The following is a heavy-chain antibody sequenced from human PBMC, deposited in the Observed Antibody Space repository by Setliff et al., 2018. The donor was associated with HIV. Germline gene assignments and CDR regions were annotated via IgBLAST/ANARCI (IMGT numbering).Heavy chain of an antibody. CDR3: ARGFSSSWYYYYMGV. J-gene: IGHJ6*03. CDR2: ISGSGGST. V-gene: IGHV3-23*01. D-gene: IGHD6-13*01. Sequence: PGGSLRLSCAASGFTFSSYAMSWVRQAPGKGLEWVSAISGSGGSTWYADSVKGRFTISRDNSKNTLYLQMNSLRAEDTAVYYCARGFSSSWYYYYMGVWGKGTTVTVSS. CDR1: GFTFSSYA.